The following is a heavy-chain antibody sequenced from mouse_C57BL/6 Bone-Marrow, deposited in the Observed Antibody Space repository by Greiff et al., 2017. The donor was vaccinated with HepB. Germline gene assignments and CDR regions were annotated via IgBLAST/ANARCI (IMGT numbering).Heavy chain of an antibody. D-gene: IGHD2-4*01. CDR3: ARSGPTMITFDY. J-gene: IGHJ2*01. CDR2: IDPSDSYT. CDR1: GYTFTSYW. V-gene: IGHV1-69*01. Sequence: QVQLKQPGAELVMPGASVKLSCKASGYTFTSYWMHWVKQRPGQGLEWIGEIDPSDSYTNYNQKFKGKSTLTVDKSSSTAYMQLSSLTSEDSAVYYCARSGPTMITFDYWGQGTTLTVSS.